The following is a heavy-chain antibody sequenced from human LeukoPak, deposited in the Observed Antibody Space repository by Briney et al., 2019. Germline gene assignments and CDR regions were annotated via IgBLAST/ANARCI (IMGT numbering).Heavy chain of an antibody. D-gene: IGHD2-2*01. CDR1: GGSISSYY. CDR3: ARDAVVPAGGLDYYYYMDV. J-gene: IGHJ6*03. CDR2: IYTSGST. V-gene: IGHV4-4*07. Sequence: SETLSLTCTVSGGSISSYYWSWIRQPAGKGLEWIGRIYTSGSTNYNPSLKSRVTISVDTSKNQFSLKLSSVTAADTAVYYCARDAVVPAGGLDYYYYMDVWGKGTTVTVSS.